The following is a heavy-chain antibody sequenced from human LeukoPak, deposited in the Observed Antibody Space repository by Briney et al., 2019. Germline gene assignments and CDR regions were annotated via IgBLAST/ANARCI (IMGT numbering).Heavy chain of an antibody. Sequence: GGSLRLSCVASGFTFSDYYMSWIRQAPGKGLEWVSYISSSGSARYYTDSVKGRFTISRDNAKNSLYLQMNSLRAEDTAVYYCAREGSSLTGVHYWGQGTLVTVSS. J-gene: IGHJ4*02. CDR1: GFTFSDYY. CDR3: AREGSSLTGVHY. CDR2: ISSSGSAR. V-gene: IGHV3-11*01. D-gene: IGHD3-9*01.